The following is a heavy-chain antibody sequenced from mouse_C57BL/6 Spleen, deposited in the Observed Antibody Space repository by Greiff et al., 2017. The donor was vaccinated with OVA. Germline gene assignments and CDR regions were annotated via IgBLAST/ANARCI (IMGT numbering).Heavy chain of an antibody. Sequence: VKLMESGPELVKPGASVKISCKASGYAFSSSWMNWVKQRPGKGLEWIGRIYPGDGDTNYNGKFKGKATLTADKSSSTAYMQLSSLTSEDSAVYFCARDIYYYGSSYAMDYWGQGTSVTVSS. J-gene: IGHJ4*01. CDR1: GYAFSSSW. V-gene: IGHV1-82*01. CDR3: ARDIYYYGSSYAMDY. CDR2: IYPGDGDT. D-gene: IGHD1-1*01.